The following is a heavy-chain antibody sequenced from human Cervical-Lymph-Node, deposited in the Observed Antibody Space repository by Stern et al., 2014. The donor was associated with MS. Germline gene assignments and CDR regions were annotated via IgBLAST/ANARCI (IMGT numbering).Heavy chain of an antibody. Sequence: VQLVQSGAEVKKPGASVKVSCKASGYTFTNYNIDWVRQATGQGLEWMGWMNPNSGNKGYAQRFQGRVTMTRDTSTGTAYMELSSLKAEDTAVYYCARVRFYGSGIYYALGDGMDVWGQGTTVTVSS. CDR1: GYTFTNYN. J-gene: IGHJ6*02. V-gene: IGHV1-8*01. CDR2: MNPNSGNK. D-gene: IGHD3-10*01. CDR3: ARVRFYGSGIYYALGDGMDV.